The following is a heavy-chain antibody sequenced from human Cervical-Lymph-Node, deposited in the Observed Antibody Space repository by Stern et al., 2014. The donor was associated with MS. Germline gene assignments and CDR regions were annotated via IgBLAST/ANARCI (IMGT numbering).Heavy chain of an antibody. V-gene: IGHV5-51*03. D-gene: IGHD3-16*02. CDR2: IYPGDSDT. J-gene: IGHJ4*02. CDR3: ARYEYDYVWGSYPYFDY. CDR1: GYSFTSYW. Sequence: VQLVQSGAGVKKPGESLKISCKGSGYSFTSYWIGWVRQMPGKGLEWMGVIYPGDSDTRYSPSFQGQVTISADKSISTAYLQWSSLKASDTAMYYCARYEYDYVWGSYPYFDYWGQGTLVTVSS.